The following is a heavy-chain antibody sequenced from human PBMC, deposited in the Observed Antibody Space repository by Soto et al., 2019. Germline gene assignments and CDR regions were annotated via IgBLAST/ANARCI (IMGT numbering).Heavy chain of an antibody. Sequence: LRLSCAASGFTFSSYAMSWVRQAPGKGLEWVSAISGSGGSTYYADSVKGRFTISRDNSKNTLYLQMNSLRAEDTAVYYCAKTRDGYNTYFDYWGQGTLVTVSS. CDR1: GFTFSSYA. J-gene: IGHJ4*02. D-gene: IGHD5-12*01. CDR3: AKTRDGYNTYFDY. CDR2: ISGSGGST. V-gene: IGHV3-23*01.